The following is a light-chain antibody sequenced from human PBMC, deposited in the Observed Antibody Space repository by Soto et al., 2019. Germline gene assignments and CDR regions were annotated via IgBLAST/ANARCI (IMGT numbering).Light chain of an antibody. J-gene: IGKJ1*01. Sequence: GDRVTITCRASQSMNSWLAWYQQKPGEAPKVLIYDASSLESGVPSRFSGSGSGIEFTLTIGSLQPEDFATYYCLRYNAFSQTFGQGTKVEI. CDR2: DAS. CDR3: LRYNAFSQT. CDR1: QSMNSW. V-gene: IGKV1-5*01.